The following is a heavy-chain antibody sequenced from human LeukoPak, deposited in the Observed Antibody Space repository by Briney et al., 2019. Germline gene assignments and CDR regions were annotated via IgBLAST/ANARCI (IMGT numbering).Heavy chain of an antibody. V-gene: IGHV4-59*01. D-gene: IGHD6-19*01. Sequence: PSETLSLTCTVSGGSISSYYWSWIRQPPGKGLEWIGYIYYSGSTNYNPSLKSRVTISVDTSKNQFSLKLSSVTAADTAVYYCASWAVAYTQTEYFQHWGQGTLVTVSS. J-gene: IGHJ1*01. CDR2: IYYSGST. CDR3: ASWAVAYTQTEYFQH. CDR1: GGSISSYY.